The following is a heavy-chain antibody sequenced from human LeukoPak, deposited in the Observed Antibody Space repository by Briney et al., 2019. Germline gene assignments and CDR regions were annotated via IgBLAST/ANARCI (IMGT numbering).Heavy chain of an antibody. J-gene: IGHJ4*02. Sequence: PGGSLRLSCVASGFTFSSFSMHWVRQAPGNGLEWVAVISHDGSHKSYADSVRGRFTISRDNSKNTLSLQMNTLRPEYTALFYCTRDPNRLADYGGDYFDHWGQGTLVTVSS. CDR1: GFTFSSFS. D-gene: IGHD4-23*01. CDR3: TRDPNRLADYGGDYFDH. V-gene: IGHV3-30*04. CDR2: ISHDGSHK.